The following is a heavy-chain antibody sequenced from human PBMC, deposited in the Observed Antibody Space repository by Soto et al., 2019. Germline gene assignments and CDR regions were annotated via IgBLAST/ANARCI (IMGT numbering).Heavy chain of an antibody. V-gene: IGHV3-11*01. CDR2: IGTSTGTI. CDR3: VRRRVYLDV. CDR1: GFSFSDYY. Sequence: QEYLVESGGDLVKPGGSLRLSCAASGFSFSDYYMSWVRQAPGKGLEWILYIGTSTGTIYYADSVKGRFTISSDSANNSLYLQMKSLRVEDTAVYYCVRRRVYLDVWGKGTTVTVSS. J-gene: IGHJ6*03.